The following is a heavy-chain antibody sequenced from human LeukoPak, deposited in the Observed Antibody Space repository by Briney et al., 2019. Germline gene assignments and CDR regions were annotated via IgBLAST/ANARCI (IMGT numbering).Heavy chain of an antibody. J-gene: IGHJ6*02. CDR2: ISSSSSYI. CDR1: GFTFSSYS. Sequence: PGGSLRLSCAASGFTFSSYSMNWVRQAPGKGLEWVSSISSSSSYIYYADSVKGRFTISRDNAKNSLYLQMNSLRAEDTAVYYCARSHLWALPFRYYGMDVWGQGTTVTVSS. V-gene: IGHV3-21*01. CDR3: ARSHLWALPFRYYGMDV. D-gene: IGHD3-10*01.